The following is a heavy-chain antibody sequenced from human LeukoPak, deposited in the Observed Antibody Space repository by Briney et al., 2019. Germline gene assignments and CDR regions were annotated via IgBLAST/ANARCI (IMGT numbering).Heavy chain of an antibody. J-gene: IGHJ5*02. CDR2: MNPTSGHT. D-gene: IGHD3-10*01. CDR1: GYTFTSYD. CDR3: ARSPVGVRKKHDL. V-gene: IGHV1-8*01. Sequence: GASVKVSCKASGYTFTSYDINWVRQATGQGLEWMGWMNPTSGHTGYVQKFQGRITMTRDTSVSTAYMELNSLTSEDTAVYYCARSPVGVRKKHDLWGQGTLVIVSS.